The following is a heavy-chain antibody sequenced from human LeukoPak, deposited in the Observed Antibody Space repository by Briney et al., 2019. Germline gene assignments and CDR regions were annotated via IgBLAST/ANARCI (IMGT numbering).Heavy chain of an antibody. CDR3: ASTRVLPAAPFDY. J-gene: IGHJ4*02. V-gene: IGHV4-39*01. Sequence: PSETLSLTCTVSGGSISSSSYYWGWIRQPPGKGLEWMGSIYYSGSTYYNPSLKSRVTISVDTWKNQFSLTLSSVTAAETAVYYCASTRVLPAAPFDYWGQGTLVTVSS. D-gene: IGHD2-2*01. CDR1: GGSISSSSYY. CDR2: IYYSGST.